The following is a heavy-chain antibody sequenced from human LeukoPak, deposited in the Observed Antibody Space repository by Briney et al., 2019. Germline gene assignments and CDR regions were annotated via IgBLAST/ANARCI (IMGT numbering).Heavy chain of an antibody. V-gene: IGHV1-18*01. J-gene: IGHJ3*02. D-gene: IGHD3-3*01. CDR1: GYTFTSSG. CDR2: ISAYNGNT. Sequence: GGSLKVSCKASGYTFTSSGISWVRQAPGQGLEWMGWISAYNGNTNYAQKLQGRVTMTTDTSPSTACMALRSLRSDDTAVYYCAEGIQNYDFWSGYYSPQDAFDIWGQGTMVTVSS. CDR3: AEGIQNYDFWSGYYSPQDAFDI.